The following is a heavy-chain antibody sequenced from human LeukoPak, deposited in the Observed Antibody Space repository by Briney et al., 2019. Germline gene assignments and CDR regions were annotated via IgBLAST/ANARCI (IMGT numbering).Heavy chain of an antibody. V-gene: IGHV1-18*01. CDR2: ISAYNGNT. Sequence: ASVKVSCKASGYTFTSFGITWRRQAPGQGLEWMGWISAYNGNTNYAQKLQGRVTVTTDTSTSTAYMELRSLTSDDTAVYYCARDKAVTTELTQYFHHWGQGTLVTVSS. CDR3: ARDKAVTTELTQYFHH. CDR1: GYTFTSFG. D-gene: IGHD4-11*01. J-gene: IGHJ1*01.